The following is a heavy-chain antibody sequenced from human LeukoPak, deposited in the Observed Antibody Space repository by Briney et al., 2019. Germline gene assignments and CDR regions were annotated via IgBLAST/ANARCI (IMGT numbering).Heavy chain of an antibody. CDR3: ARAVPSWFDP. D-gene: IGHD3-10*01. CDR2: ISSGGTGT. Sequence: GGSLRLSCAASGFTFSNYAMSWVGQAPGKGLEWVSGISSGGTGTYYADSVRGRFTISRDNSKITLYLQMDSLRVEDTAVYYCARAVPSWFDPWGQGALVAVSS. V-gene: IGHV3-23*01. J-gene: IGHJ5*02. CDR1: GFTFSNYA.